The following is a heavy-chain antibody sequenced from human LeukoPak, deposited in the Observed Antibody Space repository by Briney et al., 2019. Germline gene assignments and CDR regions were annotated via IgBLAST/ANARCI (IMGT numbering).Heavy chain of an antibody. CDR3: ARAGYCSGGSCYGVDY. Sequence: PEGSLRLSCAASGFTFSSYGMHWVRQAPGKGLEWVAVVWYDGSNKYYADSVKGRFTISRDNSKNTLYLQMNSLRAEDTAVYYCARAGYCSGGSCYGVDYWGQGTLVTVSS. V-gene: IGHV3-33*01. CDR1: GFTFSSYG. J-gene: IGHJ4*02. CDR2: VWYDGSNK. D-gene: IGHD2-15*01.